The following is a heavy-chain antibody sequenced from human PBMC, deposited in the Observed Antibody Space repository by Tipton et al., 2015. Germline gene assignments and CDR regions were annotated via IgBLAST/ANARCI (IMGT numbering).Heavy chain of an antibody. Sequence: TLSLTCAVYGGSFSGYYWTWIRQPPGKGLEWIGQINHSGNTNYNPSLKSRVTISVDTSKNQFSLKLSSVSAADTAVYYCASHYSTVTIPYYYYGMDVWGQGTTVTVSS. V-gene: IGHV4-34*09. CDR3: ASHYSTVTIPYYYYGMDV. D-gene: IGHD4-17*01. CDR2: INHSGNT. CDR1: GGSFSGYY. J-gene: IGHJ6*02.